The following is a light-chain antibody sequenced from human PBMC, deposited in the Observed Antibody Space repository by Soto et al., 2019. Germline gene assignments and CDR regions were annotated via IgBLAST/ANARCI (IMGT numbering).Light chain of an antibody. V-gene: IGKV2-28*01. CDR3: MQALQTPYT. J-gene: IGKJ2*01. Sequence: DIVMTQSPLSLPVTPGGPASISCRSSQSLLQSNGYSYNRASGVPDRFSGSGSGTDFTLKISRVEAEDVGVYFCMQALQTPYTFGQGTKLEIK. CDR1: QSLLQSNGYSY.